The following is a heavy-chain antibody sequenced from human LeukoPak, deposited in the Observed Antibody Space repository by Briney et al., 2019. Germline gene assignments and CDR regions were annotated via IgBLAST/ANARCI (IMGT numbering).Heavy chain of an antibody. D-gene: IGHD3-3*01. CDR1: GFTFSSYA. V-gene: IGHV3-23*01. J-gene: IGHJ4*02. CDR3: AKELKPNQYYDFWSGQAY. CDR2: ISGSGGST. Sequence: GGSLRLSCAASGFTFSSYAMSWVRQAPGKGLEWVSAISGSGGSTYYADSVKGRFTISRDNSKNTLYLQMNSLRAEDTAVYYCAKELKPNQYYDFWSGQAYWGQGTLVTVSS.